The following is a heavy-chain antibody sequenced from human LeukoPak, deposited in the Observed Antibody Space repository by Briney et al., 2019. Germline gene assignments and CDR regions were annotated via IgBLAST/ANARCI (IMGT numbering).Heavy chain of an antibody. D-gene: IGHD3-3*02. V-gene: IGHV3-20*04. Sequence: SGGSLRLSCAPSGFTLVDYGLSWVRRAPGKGLEWRCPINYNGAITDYADSVKGRFTISRDNAKNSLYLRMDSLRAEDTALYYCARDRLGPSFSVSHFDLWGQGTLVTVSS. J-gene: IGHJ4*02. CDR3: ARDRLGPSFSVSHFDL. CDR1: GFTLVDYG. CDR2: INYNGAIT.